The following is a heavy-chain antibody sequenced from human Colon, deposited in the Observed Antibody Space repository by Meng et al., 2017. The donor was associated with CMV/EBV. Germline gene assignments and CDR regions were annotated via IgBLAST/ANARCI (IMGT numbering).Heavy chain of an antibody. D-gene: IGHD2-2*01. J-gene: IGHJ4*02. V-gene: IGHV2-5*02. CDR3: AHKSLPAVFFDY. CDR1: GFSLNTYEVG. CDR2: IYWDDDK. Sequence: QITLKESGPTLVKPTQTLTLTCTFSGFSLNTYEVGVGWFRQPPGKAPEWLALIYWDDDKRYRSSLGNRLTLTHDASKNQVVLTMTDMDPVDTATYYCAHKSLPAVFFDYWSQGTLVTVSS.